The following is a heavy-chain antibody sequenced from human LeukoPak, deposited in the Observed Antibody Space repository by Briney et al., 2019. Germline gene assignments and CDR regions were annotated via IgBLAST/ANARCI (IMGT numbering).Heavy chain of an antibody. CDR2: IWCDGSNK. V-gene: IGHV3-33*06. J-gene: IGHJ4*02. CDR1: GFTFSSFG. CDR3: AKDWGTSGTTGWMFDY. D-gene: IGHD1-1*01. Sequence: GGSLRLSCAASGFTFSSFGMHWVRQAPGKGLEWVAIIWCDGSNKYYADSVTGRFTVSRDNSKNTLSVQMNSLRAEDTAVYYCAKDWGTSGTTGWMFDYWGQGTLVTVSS.